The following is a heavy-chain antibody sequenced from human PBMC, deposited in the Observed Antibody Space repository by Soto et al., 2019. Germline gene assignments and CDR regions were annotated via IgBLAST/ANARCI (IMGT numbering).Heavy chain of an antibody. Sequence: SETLSLTCSVSGYSISSGFYWDWIRQPPGKGLEWIGSIYYRGNTYYNPSHNGRITISLDTSKNQFSLKLSSVTAADTAVYYCARIVVVVADYYYYGMDVWGQGTTVTVSS. CDR3: ARIVVVVADYYYYGMDV. CDR1: GYSISSGFY. CDR2: IYYRGNT. D-gene: IGHD2-15*01. J-gene: IGHJ6*02. V-gene: IGHV4-38-2*02.